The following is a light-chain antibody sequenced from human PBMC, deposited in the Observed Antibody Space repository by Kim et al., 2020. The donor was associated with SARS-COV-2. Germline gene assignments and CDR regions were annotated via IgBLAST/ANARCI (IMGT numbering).Light chain of an antibody. CDR3: QVWDSSSVVI. CDR2: RDY. Sequence: SYELTQPLSVSVALGQTARIPCGGDDIRSKNLNWYQQKSGQAPVLVIYRDYNRPSGIPERFAGSSSGNTATLAISGAQVGDEADYYCQVWDSSSVVIFGEGTKVTVL. J-gene: IGLJ2*01. V-gene: IGLV3-9*01. CDR1: DIRSKN.